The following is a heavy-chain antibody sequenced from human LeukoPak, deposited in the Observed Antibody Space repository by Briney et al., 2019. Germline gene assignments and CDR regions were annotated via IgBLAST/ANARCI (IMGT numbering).Heavy chain of an antibody. V-gene: IGHV4-59*11. CDR2: IYSSGST. Sequence: PSETLSLTCTVSGGSISSHYWSWIRQPPGKGLEWIGYIYSSGSTNYNPSLKSRLTISVDASRNQFSLKLTSVTAADTAVYYCARAYYYGSGSYGLDYWGQGTLVTVSS. J-gene: IGHJ4*02. CDR1: GGSISSHY. CDR3: ARAYYYGSGSYGLDY. D-gene: IGHD3-10*01.